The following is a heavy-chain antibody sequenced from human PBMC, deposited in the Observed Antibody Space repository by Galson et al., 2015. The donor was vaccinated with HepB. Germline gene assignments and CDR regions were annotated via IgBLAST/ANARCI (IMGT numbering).Heavy chain of an antibody. D-gene: IGHD4-17*01. CDR3: TSAFGDYNSFPSGDFDF. CDR1: GFTFSNVW. CDR2: IQSGGTT. V-gene: IGHV3-15*01. Sequence: SLRPSCAASGFTFSNVWMSGVRQAPCKALEWVGRIQSGGTTPYGAPATGRFTLSSDDSKNTLYLEMNTLKTEDTAVYYCTSAFGDYNSFPSGDFDFWGQGTLVTVSS. J-gene: IGHJ4*02.